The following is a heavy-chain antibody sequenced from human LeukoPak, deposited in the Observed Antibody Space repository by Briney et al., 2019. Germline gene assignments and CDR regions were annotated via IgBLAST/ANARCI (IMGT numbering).Heavy chain of an antibody. CDR2: IYYTGAT. CDR3: ARERQGTNSIHGMDGLDV. J-gene: IGHJ3*01. D-gene: IGHD4-11*01. V-gene: IGHV3-53*01. CDR1: GFTVSDYY. Sequence: GGSLRLSCAGSGFTVSDYYMSWVRQAPGKGLEWVSVIYYTGATYYADSVKDRFTISRDNSKNTVYLQMSSLRVDDTAIYFCARERQGTNSIHGMDGLDVWGQGTVVTVSS.